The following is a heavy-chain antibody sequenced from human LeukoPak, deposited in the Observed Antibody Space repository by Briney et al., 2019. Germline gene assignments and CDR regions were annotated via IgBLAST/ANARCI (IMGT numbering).Heavy chain of an antibody. Sequence: SQSLSVTHPLSDCSISNYVYYWSWTRHPPGAALEWIGYIFYTGRTNSNQTLQSRVTISGVTSKNQFSLKLRTVTAADEAVDYCSGTSNRNGGFFMDVWGKGTTVIVSS. J-gene: IGHJ6*03. CDR1: DCSISNYVYY. CDR3: SGTSNRNGGFFMDV. CDR2: IFYTGRT. V-gene: IGHV4-31*03. D-gene: IGHD1-14*01.